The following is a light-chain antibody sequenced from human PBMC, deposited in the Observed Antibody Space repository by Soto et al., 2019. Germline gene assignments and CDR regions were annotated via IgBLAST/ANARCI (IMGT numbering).Light chain of an antibody. J-gene: IGKJ5*01. CDR3: QHYRRSPRT. V-gene: IGKV3-15*01. Sequence: IVMTQSPATLSVSPGERATMAXRASQSVSLNLAWYQQHPGXAPRXXXYGXSTRATGIPARLSGSGSGTDFTLTISRLEPEDFALYYFQHYRRSPRTVGQGTRLEIK. CDR2: GXS. CDR1: QSVSLN.